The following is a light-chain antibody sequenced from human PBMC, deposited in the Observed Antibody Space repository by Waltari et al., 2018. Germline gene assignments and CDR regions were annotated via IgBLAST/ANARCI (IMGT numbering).Light chain of an antibody. Sequence: DTRMTQSPSSLSASVGDRVTITCRASQDISNYLAWFQQKPGPAPKSLMYTASRLQSGVPSRFSGSGSGTDFTLTISSLQPEDFATYYCQQYNSYPLTFGGGTKVDIK. V-gene: IGKV1-16*01. J-gene: IGKJ4*01. CDR3: QQYNSYPLT. CDR1: QDISNY. CDR2: TAS.